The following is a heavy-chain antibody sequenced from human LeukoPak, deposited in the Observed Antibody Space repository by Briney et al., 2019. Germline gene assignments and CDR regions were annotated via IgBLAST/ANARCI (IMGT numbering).Heavy chain of an antibody. CDR3: VRDRRWGFDC. V-gene: IGHV3-48*01. J-gene: IGHJ4*02. Sequence: SVKGRFTISRDDAKNSLYLQMDSLRAEDTAIYYCVRDRRWGFDCWGQGAQVTVSS. D-gene: IGHD3-16*01.